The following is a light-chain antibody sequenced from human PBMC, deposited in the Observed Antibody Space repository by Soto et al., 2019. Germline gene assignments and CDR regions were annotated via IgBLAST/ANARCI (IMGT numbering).Light chain of an antibody. J-gene: IGLJ2*01. Sequence: QLVLTQSPSASASLGASVKLTCTLSSGHSSYAVAWHQQHPEKGPRYLMKLNNDGSHSKGDGIPDRFSGSSSGAERYLTISSLQSDDEADYYCQTWGTGIVVFGGGTKLTVL. V-gene: IGLV4-69*01. CDR3: QTWGTGIVV. CDR1: SGHSSYA. CDR2: LNNDGSH.